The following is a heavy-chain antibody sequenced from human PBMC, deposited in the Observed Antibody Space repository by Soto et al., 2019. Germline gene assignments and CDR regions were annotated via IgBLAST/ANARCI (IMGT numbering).Heavy chain of an antibody. CDR1: GFTFSSYA. CDR3: ARDEYCSSTSCYAVDY. V-gene: IGHV3-30-3*01. Sequence: GGSLRLSCAASGFTFSSYAMHWVRQAPGKGLEWVAVISYDGSNKYYADSVKGRFTISRDNSKNTLYLQMNSLRAEDTAVYYCARDEYCSSTSCYAVDYWGQGTLVTVSS. J-gene: IGHJ4*02. D-gene: IGHD2-2*01. CDR2: ISYDGSNK.